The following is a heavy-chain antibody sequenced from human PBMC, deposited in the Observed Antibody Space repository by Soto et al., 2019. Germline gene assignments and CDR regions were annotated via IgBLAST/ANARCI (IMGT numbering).Heavy chain of an antibody. CDR1: GYNFVNYW. D-gene: IGHD1-1*01. CDR2: IFPGDSDT. CDR3: AAAYTTCPDAFDI. Sequence: PGESLKISCKGSGYNFVNYWIGWVRQMPGKGLEWMGMIFPGDSDTKNSPSLQGQITMSVDKSDSSAYLQWRSLKALDTAMYYCAAAYTTCPDAFDIWGQGTMVTVSS. V-gene: IGHV5-51*01. J-gene: IGHJ3*02.